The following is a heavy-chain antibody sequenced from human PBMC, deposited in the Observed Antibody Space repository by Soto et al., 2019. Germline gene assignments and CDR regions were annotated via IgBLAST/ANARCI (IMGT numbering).Heavy chain of an antibody. CDR2: ISWNSGTI. D-gene: IGHD6-13*01. CDR3: ARQLSGYSITRGAFDI. CDR1: VFTFGDYA. J-gene: IGHJ3*02. V-gene: IGHV3-9*01. Sequence: GGSLRLSCAASVFTFGDYAMHWVRQAPGKGLEWVSAISWNSGTIGYADSVKGRFTISRDNAKNSLFLQMNSLRTEDTAFYYCARQLSGYSITRGAFDIWGQGTMVTVSS.